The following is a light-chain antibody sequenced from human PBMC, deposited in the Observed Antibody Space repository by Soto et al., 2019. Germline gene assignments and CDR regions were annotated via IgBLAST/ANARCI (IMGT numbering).Light chain of an antibody. Sequence: QSALTQPASVSGSPGQSVTISCTGPRSDIGDSNFISWYQHSPGKAPRLLIYEVNNRPSGVSKLFSGSKAGNTASLTISGLLDDDEADYFCASFRSGTILVFGSGTKVTVL. CDR1: RSDIGDSNF. CDR2: EVN. J-gene: IGLJ6*01. CDR3: ASFRSGTILV. V-gene: IGLV2-14*01.